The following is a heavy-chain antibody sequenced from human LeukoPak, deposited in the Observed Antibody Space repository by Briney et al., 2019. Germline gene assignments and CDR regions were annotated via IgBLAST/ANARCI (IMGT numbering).Heavy chain of an antibody. D-gene: IGHD2-2*02. CDR3: AKGLSKSSSASYYTD. J-gene: IGHJ4*02. Sequence: GGSLRPSCAASGFTFDDYAMHWVRQAPGKGLEWVSGISWNSGAIGYADSVKGRFTISRDNAKNSLYLQMNSLRAEDTALYYCAKGLSKSSSASYYTDWGQGTLVTVSS. CDR1: GFTFDDYA. V-gene: IGHV3-9*01. CDR2: ISWNSGAI.